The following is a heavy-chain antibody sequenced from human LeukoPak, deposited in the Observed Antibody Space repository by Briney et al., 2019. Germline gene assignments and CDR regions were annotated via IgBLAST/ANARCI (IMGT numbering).Heavy chain of an antibody. Sequence: PSETLSLTCTVSGGSISSNSYYWSWIRQPPGKGLEWIGYIYYSGSTNYNPSLKSRVTISVDTSKNQFSLKLSSVTAADTAVYYCARDGNYDFWSGYFDYWGQGTLVTVSS. CDR3: ARDGNYDFWSGYFDY. V-gene: IGHV4-61*01. J-gene: IGHJ4*02. D-gene: IGHD3-3*01. CDR2: IYYSGST. CDR1: GGSISSNSYY.